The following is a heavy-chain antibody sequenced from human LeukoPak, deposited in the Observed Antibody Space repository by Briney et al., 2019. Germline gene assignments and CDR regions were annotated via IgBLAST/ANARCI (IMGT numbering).Heavy chain of an antibody. CDR2: INHSGYT. CDR3: TRMTAGHDY. D-gene: IGHD2-21*02. Sequence: SETLSLTCAVSGVSFNDYYWSWVRQPPGKGLEWIGEINHSGYTNDSPSLKSRVTLSIDTSRKRFSLNLRSVTVADTGIYYCTRMTAGHDYWGQGTLVTVSS. V-gene: IGHV4-34*01. CDR1: GVSFNDYY. J-gene: IGHJ4*02.